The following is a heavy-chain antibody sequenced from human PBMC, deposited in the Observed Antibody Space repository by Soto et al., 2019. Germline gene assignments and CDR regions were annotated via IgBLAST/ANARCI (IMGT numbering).Heavy chain of an antibody. Sequence: GGSLRLSCTTSGYTFSDYAISWFRQAPGKGLGWVGVIRSKAYGVTTDYAASVKGRFAISRDDSKSTAYLQMNSVTTEDTAVYFCAKYTYTSRYSFFVMDVRGHGTTVTGSS. D-gene: IGHD6-13*01. V-gene: IGHV3-49*03. J-gene: IGHJ6*02. CDR1: GYTFSDYA. CDR2: IRSKAYGVTT. CDR3: AKYTYTSRYSFFVMDV.